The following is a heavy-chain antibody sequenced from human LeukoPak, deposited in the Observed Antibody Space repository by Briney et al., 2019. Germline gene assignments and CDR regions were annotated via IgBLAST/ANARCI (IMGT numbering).Heavy chain of an antibody. Sequence: SQTLSLTCTVSSDSISSGSYYWSWIRQPAGKGLEWIGRIYSNGDTKFNPSLKSRVTISLDTSKNQFSLKLSSATAADTAVYYCASRHSKQQPYYYYMDIWGKGTTATVSS. J-gene: IGHJ6*03. CDR3: ASRHSKQQPYYYYMDI. CDR2: IYSNGDT. V-gene: IGHV4-61*02. CDR1: SDSISSGSYY. D-gene: IGHD6-13*01.